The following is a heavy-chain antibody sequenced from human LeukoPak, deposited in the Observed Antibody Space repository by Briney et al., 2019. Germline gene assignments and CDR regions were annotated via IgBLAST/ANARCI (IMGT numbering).Heavy chain of an antibody. V-gene: IGHV3-48*03. Sequence: GGSLRLSCAASGFTFSSYEMNWVRQAPGKGLEWVSYISSSGSTIYYADSVKGRFTISRDNSKNTLYLQMNSLRAEDTGVYYWARRSKQWLVHGWFDYWGQGTLVTVSS. CDR2: ISSSGSTI. CDR3: ARRSKQWLVHGWFDY. D-gene: IGHD6-19*01. CDR1: GFTFSSYE. J-gene: IGHJ4*02.